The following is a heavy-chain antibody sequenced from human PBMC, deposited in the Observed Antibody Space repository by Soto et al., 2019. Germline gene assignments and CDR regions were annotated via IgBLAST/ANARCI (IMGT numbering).Heavy chain of an antibody. J-gene: IGHJ6*02. CDR1: GYTFTSYG. Sequence: GASVKVSCKASGYTFTSYGISWVRQAPGQGLEWMGWISAYNGNTNYAQKLQGRVTMTTDTSTSTAYMELRSLRSDDTAVYYCARDLPRFLEWLSNYYYYGMDVWGQGTTVTVSS. CDR3: ARDLPRFLEWLSNYYYYGMDV. CDR2: ISAYNGNT. V-gene: IGHV1-18*01. D-gene: IGHD3-3*01.